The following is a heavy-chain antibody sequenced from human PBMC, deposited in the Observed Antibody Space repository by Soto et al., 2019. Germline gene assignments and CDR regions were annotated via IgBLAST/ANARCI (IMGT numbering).Heavy chain of an antibody. J-gene: IGHJ6*02. CDR3: ATAPPGGSGWYRGVYYYYYGMDV. Sequence: ASVKVSCKVSGYTLTELSMHWVRQAPGKGLEWMGGFDPEDGETIYAQKFQGRVTMTEDTSTDTAYMELSSLRSEDTAGYYCATAPPGGSGWYRGVYYYYYGMDVWGQGTTVTVSS. V-gene: IGHV1-24*01. D-gene: IGHD6-19*01. CDR1: GYTLTELS. CDR2: FDPEDGET.